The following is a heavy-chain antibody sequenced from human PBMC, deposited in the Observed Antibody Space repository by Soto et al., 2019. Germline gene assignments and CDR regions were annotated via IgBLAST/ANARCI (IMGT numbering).Heavy chain of an antibody. V-gene: IGHV4-30-4*01. CDR3: VRSRQMESGNDYGLDV. CDR1: GVSPTTADTC. CDR2: YHSGGST. D-gene: IGHD1-1*01. J-gene: IGHJ6*02. Sequence: QVQLQESGSGLVKPSQSLSLTCTVSGVSPTTADTCGGWIRQSPGKGLEFIGYYHSGGSTYYDASFRSRVIISADTSNSQFSLKLSSVTVADTAVYFCVRSRQMESGNDYGLDVWGQGTTVTVSS.